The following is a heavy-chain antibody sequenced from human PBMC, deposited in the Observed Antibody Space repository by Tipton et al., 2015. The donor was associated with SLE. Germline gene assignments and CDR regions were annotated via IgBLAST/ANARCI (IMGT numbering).Heavy chain of an antibody. CDR3: ARHRYTNYFDS. D-gene: IGHD1-1*01. J-gene: IGHJ4*02. CDR2: IRSKADNYAT. Sequence: GSLRLSCAASGFTFSGSAMHWVRQASGKGLEWVGRIRSKADNYATAYGASVRGRFTISRDDSKNTAYLQMNSLKTEDTAIYYCARHRYTNYFDSWGQGTLVTVSS. CDR1: GFTFSGSA. V-gene: IGHV3-73*01.